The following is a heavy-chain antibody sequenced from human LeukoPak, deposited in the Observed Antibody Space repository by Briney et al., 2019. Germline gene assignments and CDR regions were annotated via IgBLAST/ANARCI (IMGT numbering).Heavy chain of an antibody. CDR3: ARDRYTYSGSRSLDY. CDR1: GGTFSSYA. J-gene: IGHJ4*02. V-gene: IGHV1-69*13. Sequence: ASVKVSCKASGGTFSSYAISWVRQAPGQGLEWMGGIIPIFGTANYAQKFQGRVTITADESTSTAYMELSSLRSEDTAVYYCARDRYTYSGSRSLDYWGQGTLVTVSS. D-gene: IGHD1-26*01. CDR2: IIPIFGTA.